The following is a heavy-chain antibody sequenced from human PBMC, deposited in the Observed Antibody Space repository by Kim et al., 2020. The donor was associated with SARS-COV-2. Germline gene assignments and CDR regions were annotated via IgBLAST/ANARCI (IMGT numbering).Heavy chain of an antibody. Sequence: FSADSVRGLFAISRYNSKNTLDLKMNSLRVEDTAEYYCARGEGRPYYFDYWGQGTLVTVSS. V-gene: IGHV3-23*01. D-gene: IGHD6-6*01. J-gene: IGHJ4*02. CDR3: ARGEGRPYYFDY.